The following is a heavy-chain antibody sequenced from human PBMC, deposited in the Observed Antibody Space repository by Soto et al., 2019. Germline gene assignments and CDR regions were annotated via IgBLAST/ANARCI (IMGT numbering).Heavy chain of an antibody. Sequence: SETLSLTCTVSGGSISSGGYYWSWIRQHPGKGLEWIGYIYYSGSTYYNPSLKSRVTISVDTSKNQFSLKLSSVTAADTAVYYCARDDAYGGNSGFDYRGQGTLVTVSS. CDR2: IYYSGST. D-gene: IGHD4-17*01. V-gene: IGHV4-31*02. CDR1: GGSISSGGYY. J-gene: IGHJ4*02. CDR3: ARDDAYGGNSGFDY.